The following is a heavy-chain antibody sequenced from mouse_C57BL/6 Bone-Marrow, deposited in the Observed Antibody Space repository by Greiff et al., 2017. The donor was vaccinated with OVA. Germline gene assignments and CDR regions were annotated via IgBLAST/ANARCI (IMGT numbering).Heavy chain of an antibody. CDR3: ARALWDVAMDY. D-gene: IGHD4-1*01. CDR2: ISDGGSYT. Sequence: EVKLMESGGGLVKPGGSLKLSCAASGFTFSSYAMSWVRQTPEKRLEWVATISDGGSYTYYPDNVKGRFTISRDNAKNNLYLQMSHLTSEDTAMYYCARALWDVAMDYWGQGTSVTVSS. CDR1: GFTFSSYA. J-gene: IGHJ4*01. V-gene: IGHV5-4*03.